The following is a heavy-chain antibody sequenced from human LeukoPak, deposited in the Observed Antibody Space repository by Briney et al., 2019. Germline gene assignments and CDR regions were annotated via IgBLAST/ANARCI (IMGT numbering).Heavy chain of an antibody. CDR2: ISWNSGSI. Sequence: GRSLRLSCAASGFTFDDYAMHWVRHAPGKGLEWVSGISWNSGSIGYADSVQGRFTISRDNAKNSLYLQMNSLRAEDTALYYCAKDGTLGATNTHFDYWGQGTLVTVSS. CDR1: GFTFDDYA. CDR3: AKDGTLGATNTHFDY. V-gene: IGHV3-9*01. J-gene: IGHJ4*02. D-gene: IGHD1-26*01.